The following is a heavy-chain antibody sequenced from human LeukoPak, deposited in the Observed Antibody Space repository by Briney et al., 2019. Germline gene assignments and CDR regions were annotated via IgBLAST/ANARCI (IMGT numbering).Heavy chain of an antibody. D-gene: IGHD2-2*02. J-gene: IGHJ1*01. V-gene: IGHV4-61*02. CDR3: ATYCSHTICHTGGGFQH. CDR1: GGSISSGGYF. Sequence: PSETLSLTCTVSGGSISSGGYFWSWIRQPAGKGLEWIGRIYTSGGTNYNPSLNSRVTVSIDTSTNQFSLRLTSVTAADTAVYYCATYCSHTICHTGGGFQHWGQGTLVTVSS. CDR2: IYTSGGT.